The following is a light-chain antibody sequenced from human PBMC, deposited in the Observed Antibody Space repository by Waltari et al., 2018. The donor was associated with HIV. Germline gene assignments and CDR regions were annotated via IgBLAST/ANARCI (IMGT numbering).Light chain of an antibody. CDR2: HNN. CDR1: SSHNGNNY. J-gene: IGLJ3*02. Sequence: HSVLTQPLSVSAAPGPTVTIPCFGSSSHNGNNYVSWYQQVTGAPLKLVLYHNNQPPSGTCVRFSGSKSGTSATLDITGLQPGDEADYYCGTWDSGKNVWVFDGGTKLTVL. CDR3: GTWDSGKNVWV. V-gene: IGLV1-51*01.